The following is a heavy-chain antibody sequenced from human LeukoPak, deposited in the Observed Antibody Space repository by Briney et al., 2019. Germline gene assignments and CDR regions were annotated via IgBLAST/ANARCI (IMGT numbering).Heavy chain of an antibody. V-gene: IGHV1-2*04. D-gene: IGHD4-23*01. CDR1: GYTFTDNY. CDR2: INPADGGT. CDR3: ARDGHGGNSFGY. J-gene: IGHJ4*02. Sequence: ASVKVSCKTSGYTFTDNYIHWMRQAPGQGLEWVGWINPADGGTRYPQKFQGWVTMTRDTSVSTAYMEVSRLKSDDTAVYFCARDGHGGNSFGYWGQGTLVTVSS.